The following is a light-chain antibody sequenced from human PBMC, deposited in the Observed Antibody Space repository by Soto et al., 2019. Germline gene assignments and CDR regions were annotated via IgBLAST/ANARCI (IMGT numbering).Light chain of an antibody. Sequence: EIVLTQSPGTLSLSPGERATLSCRACQSVSSSYSAWYQQKPGQAPRLLIYGASSRATGIPDRFSDSGSGTEFTLTISRLEPEDFAVYYCQQYGSAPLFGQGTRLEIK. CDR1: QSVSSSY. CDR3: QQYGSAPL. V-gene: IGKV3-20*01. CDR2: GAS. J-gene: IGKJ5*01.